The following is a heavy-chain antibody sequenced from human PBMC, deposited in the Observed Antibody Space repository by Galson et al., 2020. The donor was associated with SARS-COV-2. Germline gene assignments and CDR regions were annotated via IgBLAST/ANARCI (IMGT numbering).Heavy chain of an antibody. CDR3: ARLDNLYYYYVMDV. J-gene: IGHJ6*02. D-gene: IGHD1-20*01. CDR2: IYYSGST. CDR1: GGSISSYY. V-gene: IGHV4-59*08. Sequence: ASETLSLTCTVSGGSISSYYWSWIRQPPGKGLEWIGYIYYSGSTNYNPSLKSRVTISVDTSKNQFSLKLSSVTAADTAVYYCARLDNLYYYYVMDVWGQGTTVTVSS.